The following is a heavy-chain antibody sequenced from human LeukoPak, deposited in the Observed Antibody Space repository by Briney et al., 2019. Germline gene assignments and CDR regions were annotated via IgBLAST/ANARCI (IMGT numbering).Heavy chain of an antibody. J-gene: IGHJ3*02. Sequence: ASATLSLTCTVSGGSISSYYWSWIRQPPGKGLEWIGYIYYSGSTNYNPSLKSRVTISVDTSKNQFSLKLSSVTAADTAVYYCARRLVQSAFDIWGQGTMVTVSS. V-gene: IGHV4-59*01. CDR3: ARRLVQSAFDI. CDR2: IYYSGST. CDR1: GGSISSYY. D-gene: IGHD6-19*01.